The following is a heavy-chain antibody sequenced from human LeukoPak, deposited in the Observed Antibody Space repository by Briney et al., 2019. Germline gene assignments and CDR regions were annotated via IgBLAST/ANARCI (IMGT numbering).Heavy chain of an antibody. J-gene: IGHJ4*02. D-gene: IGHD3-9*01. V-gene: IGHV3-15*01. Sequence: GGSLRLSCAASGFTFSNAWMSWVRQAPGKGLEWVGRIKSKTDGGTTDYDAPVKGRFTISRDDSKNTLYLQMNSLKTEDTAVYYCTTGTHYDILTGYHDLDYWGQGTLVTVSS. CDR1: GFTFSNAW. CDR2: IKSKTDGGTT. CDR3: TTGTHYDILTGYHDLDY.